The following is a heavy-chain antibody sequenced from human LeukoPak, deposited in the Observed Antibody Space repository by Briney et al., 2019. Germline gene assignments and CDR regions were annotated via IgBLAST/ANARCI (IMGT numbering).Heavy chain of an antibody. CDR2: ISGDGGST. Sequence: GGTLRLSCAASGFTFYDYAMHWVRQAPGKGLEWVSLISGDGGSTYYADSVKGRFTIFRDNSKNSLYLQMNSLRTEDTDLYYCAKGIPWGYWGQGTLVTVSS. J-gene: IGHJ4*02. CDR1: GFTFYDYA. D-gene: IGHD5-18*01. CDR3: AKGIPWGY. V-gene: IGHV3-43*02.